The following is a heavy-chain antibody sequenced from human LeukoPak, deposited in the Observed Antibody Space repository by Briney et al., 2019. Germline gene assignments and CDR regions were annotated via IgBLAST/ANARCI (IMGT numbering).Heavy chain of an antibody. CDR1: GFTFSRYA. J-gene: IGHJ5*02. CDR2: ISGSGGST. V-gene: IGHV3-23*01. Sequence: GGSLRLSCAASGFTFSRYAMSWVRQAPGKGLEWVSAISGSGGSTYYADSVKGRFTISRDNSKNTLYLQMNSLRAEDTAVYYCAKGVVVVAATRMGWFDHWGQGTLVTVSS. D-gene: IGHD2-15*01. CDR3: AKGVVVVAATRMGWFDH.